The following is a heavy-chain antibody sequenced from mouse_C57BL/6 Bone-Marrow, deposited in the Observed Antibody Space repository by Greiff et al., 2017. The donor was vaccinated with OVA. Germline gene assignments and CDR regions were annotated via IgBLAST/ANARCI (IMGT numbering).Heavy chain of an antibody. CDR2: IYPRSGNT. CDR1: GYTFTSYG. D-gene: IGHD1-1*01. Sequence: VQLQQSGAELARPGASVQLSCKASGYTFTSYGISWVKQRTGQGLEWIGEIYPRSGNTYYNEKFKGKATLTADKSYSPAYMELRSLTSEDSAVLFCARWTTVLATDFDVWGTGTTVTVSS. V-gene: IGHV1-81*01. CDR3: ARWTTVLATDFDV. J-gene: IGHJ1*03.